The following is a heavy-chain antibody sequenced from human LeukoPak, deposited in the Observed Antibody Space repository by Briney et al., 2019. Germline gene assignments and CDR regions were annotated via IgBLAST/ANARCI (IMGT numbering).Heavy chain of an antibody. V-gene: IGHV4-61*09. CDR2: IYNSGST. D-gene: IGHD2-2*01. J-gene: IGHJ4*02. Sequence: KPSQTLSLTCTVSGGSISSGDCYWSWLRQPAGKGLEWIGYIYNSGSTNYNPSLKSRVTISVDTSKDQFSLRLSSVTAADTAVYYCARGYCGSTSCYGVFDYWGQGTLVTVSS. CDR1: GGSISSGDCY. CDR3: ARGYCGSTSCYGVFDY.